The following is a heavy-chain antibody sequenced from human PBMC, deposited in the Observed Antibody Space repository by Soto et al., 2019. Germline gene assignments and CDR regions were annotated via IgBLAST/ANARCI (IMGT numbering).Heavy chain of an antibody. CDR1: GFTFSNAW. Sequence: GGSPRLSCAASGFTFSNAWMSWVRQAPGKGLEWVGRIKSKTDGGTTDYAAPVKGRFTISRDDSKNTLYLQMNSLKTEDTAVYYCTTDTNSLTDAFDIWGQGTMVTVSS. CDR2: IKSKTDGGTT. V-gene: IGHV3-15*01. CDR3: TTDTNSLTDAFDI. D-gene: IGHD1-1*01. J-gene: IGHJ3*02.